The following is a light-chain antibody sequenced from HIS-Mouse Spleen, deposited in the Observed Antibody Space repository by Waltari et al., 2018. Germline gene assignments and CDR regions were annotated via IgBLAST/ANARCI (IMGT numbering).Light chain of an antibody. V-gene: IGLV1-47*01. CDR3: AAWDDSLSGPV. J-gene: IGLJ3*02. CDR2: RNT. Sequence: QSVLTQPPSASGTPGQRVTISCSGSSSNIGSNYVYCYQQLPGTAPKLLIYRNTPRPSGVPDRFSGSKSGTSASLAISGLRSEDEADYYCAAWDDSLSGPVFGGGTKLTVL. CDR1: SSNIGSNY.